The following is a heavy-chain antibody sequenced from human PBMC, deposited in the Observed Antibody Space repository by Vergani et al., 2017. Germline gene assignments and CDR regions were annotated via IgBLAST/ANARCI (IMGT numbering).Heavy chain of an antibody. CDR1: GGSISSGDYH. Sequence: QVQLQESGPGLVKPSQTLSLTCTVSGGSISSGDYHWSWICQPPGKGPEWIGYIYYSGSTYYNPSLKSRVTISVDTSKNQFSPKLSSVTAADTAVYYCARASGSYPYYYGMDVWGQGTTVTVSS. CDR3: ARASGSYPYYYGMDV. CDR2: IYYSGST. D-gene: IGHD1-26*01. V-gene: IGHV4-30-4*08. J-gene: IGHJ6*02.